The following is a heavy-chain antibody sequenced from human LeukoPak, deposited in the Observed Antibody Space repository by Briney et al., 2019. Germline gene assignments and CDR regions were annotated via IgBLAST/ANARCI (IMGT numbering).Heavy chain of an antibody. CDR2: INHSGST. D-gene: IGHD3-10*01. Sequence: SETLSLTCAVYGGSFSGYYWSWIRQPPGKGLEWIGEINHSGSTNYNPSLKSRVTISVDTSKNQFSLKLSSVTAADTAVYYCARDFGSDYYYYYYMDVWGKGTTVTISS. J-gene: IGHJ6*03. V-gene: IGHV4-34*01. CDR1: GGSFSGYY. CDR3: ARDFGSDYYYYYYMDV.